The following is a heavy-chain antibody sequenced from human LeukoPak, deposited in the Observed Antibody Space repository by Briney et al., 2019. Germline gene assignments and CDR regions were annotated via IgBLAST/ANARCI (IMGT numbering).Heavy chain of an antibody. D-gene: IGHD5-12*01. CDR1: GGTFSSYA. J-gene: IGHJ4*02. V-gene: IGHV1-18*01. CDR2: ISAYNGNT. Sequence: ASVKVSCKASGGTFSSYAISWVRQAPGQGLEWMGWISAYNGNTNYAQKLQGRVTMTTDTSTSTAYMELRSLRSDDTAVYYCARSTPRLQAVVYWGQGTLVTVSS. CDR3: ARSTPRLQAVVY.